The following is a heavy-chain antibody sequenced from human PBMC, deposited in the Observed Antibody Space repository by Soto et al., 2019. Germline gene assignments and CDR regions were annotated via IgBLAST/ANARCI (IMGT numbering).Heavy chain of an antibody. Sequence: GGSLRLSCAASGFTFTRYSMNWVRQAPGKGLEWVSSISSTTNYIYYADSMKGRFTVSGDNAKNSVYLEMNSLSAEDTAVYYCARESEDLTSNFDYWGQGTLVTVSS. CDR2: ISSTTNYI. CDR3: ARESEDLTSNFDY. V-gene: IGHV3-21*01. J-gene: IGHJ4*02. CDR1: GFTFTRYS.